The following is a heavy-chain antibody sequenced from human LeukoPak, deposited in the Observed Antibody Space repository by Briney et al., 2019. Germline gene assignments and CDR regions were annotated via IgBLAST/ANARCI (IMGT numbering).Heavy chain of an antibody. J-gene: IGHJ5*02. CDR1: GYSISSGYY. V-gene: IGHV4-38-2*01. Sequence: SETLSLTCAVSGYSISSGYYWGWVRQPPGKGLEWIASIYHSGSTYHNPSLKSRVTISVDTSKNQFSLKLNSVTATDTAVYYCARVVKDYGGNSGWFDPWGQGTLVTVSS. D-gene: IGHD4-23*01. CDR3: ARVVKDYGGNSGWFDP. CDR2: IYHSGST.